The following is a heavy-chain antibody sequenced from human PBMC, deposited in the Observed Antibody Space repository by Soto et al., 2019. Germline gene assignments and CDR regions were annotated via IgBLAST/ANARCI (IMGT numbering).Heavy chain of an antibody. CDR1: GFTFSSYG. J-gene: IGHJ6*02. CDR3: AKDHLWFGALGAGMDV. D-gene: IGHD3-10*01. V-gene: IGHV3-30*18. Sequence: GGSLRLSCAASGFTFSSYGMHWVRQAPGKGLEWVAVISYDGSNKYYADSVKGRFTISRDNSKNTLYLQMNSLRAEDTAVYYCAKDHLWFGALGAGMDVWGQGTTVTVSS. CDR2: ISYDGSNK.